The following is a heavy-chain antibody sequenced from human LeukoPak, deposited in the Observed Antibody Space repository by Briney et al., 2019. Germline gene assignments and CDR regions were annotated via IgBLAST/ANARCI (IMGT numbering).Heavy chain of an antibody. D-gene: IGHD6-6*01. V-gene: IGHV3-20*04. CDR1: GFIFDDYG. Sequence: PGGSLRLSCAASGFIFDDYGMSWVRQAPGKGLEWTSGINWNGGSTGYADSVKGRFTISRDNAKNSLYLQMNSLRAEDTALYYCARRGGEYSSSSTNWFDPWGQGTLVTVSS. J-gene: IGHJ5*02. CDR2: INWNGGST. CDR3: ARRGGEYSSSSTNWFDP.